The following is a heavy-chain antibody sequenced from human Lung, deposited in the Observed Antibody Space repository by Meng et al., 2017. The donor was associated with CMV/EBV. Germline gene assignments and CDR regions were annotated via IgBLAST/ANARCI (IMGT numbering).Heavy chain of an antibody. CDR2: IRHDGTNK. V-gene: IGHV3-30*02. J-gene: IGHJ4*02. D-gene: IGHD3-16*01. CDR1: GFRFDDYG. Sequence: GESLKIPCAASGFRFDDYGMHWVRQTPGKGLEWVAFIRHDGTNKFYGDSVKGRFTISRDNSKNTVYLQMNSLRPEETAVYYCAKDLLLFGGPNAYFDYWGQGTLVTVSS. CDR3: AKDLLLFGGPNAYFDY.